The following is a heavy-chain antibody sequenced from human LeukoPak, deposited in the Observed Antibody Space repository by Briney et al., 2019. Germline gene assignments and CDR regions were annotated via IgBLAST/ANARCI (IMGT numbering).Heavy chain of an antibody. CDR1: GFTFTTYT. D-gene: IGHD2-21*02. CDR3: ARGGGDVPIDY. J-gene: IGHJ4*02. CDR2: ISTRSSK. V-gene: IGHV3-69-1*01. Sequence: GGSLRLSCAASGFTFTTYTMNWVRQAPGKGPEWVSSISTRSSKDYADSVRGRFTISRDNARTSLFLQMNSLRVEDTALYYCARGGGDVPIDYWGQGTLVTVSS.